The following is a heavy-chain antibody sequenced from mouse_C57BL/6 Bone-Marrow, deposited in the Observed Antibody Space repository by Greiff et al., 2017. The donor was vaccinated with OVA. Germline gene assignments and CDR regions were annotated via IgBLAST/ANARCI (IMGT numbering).Heavy chain of an antibody. J-gene: IGHJ2*01. CDR2: IFPGSGST. V-gene: IGHV1-75*01. Sequence: VKLMESGPELVKPGASVKISCKASGYTFTDYYINWVKQRPGQGLEWIGWIFPGSGSTYYNEKFKGKATLTVDKSSSTAYMLLSSLTSEDSAVYFCARQSFGGGSRYFDYWGQGTTLTVSS. D-gene: IGHD1-1*01. CDR1: GYTFTDYY. CDR3: ARQSFGGGSRYFDY.